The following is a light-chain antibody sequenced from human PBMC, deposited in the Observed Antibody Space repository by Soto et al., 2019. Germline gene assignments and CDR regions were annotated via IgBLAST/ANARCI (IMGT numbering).Light chain of an antibody. CDR3: QQCGSLPGT. CDR1: QTVNGNS. CDR2: DTS. J-gene: IGKJ1*01. Sequence: ETVLTQSPGTLSLSPGERATLSCRASQTVNGNSLGWYQQKPGQAPRLLIYDTSSRATGLPDRFSGSGSGTDFTLTISRLEPEDFAVYYCQQCGSLPGTFGQGTRVDIK. V-gene: IGKV3-20*01.